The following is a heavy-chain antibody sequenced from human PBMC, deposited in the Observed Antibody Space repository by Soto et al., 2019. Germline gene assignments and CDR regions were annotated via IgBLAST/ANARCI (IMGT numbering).Heavy chain of an antibody. CDR3: AKGLLPLVFSPGFDY. Sequence: QPGGSLRLSCAAAGFTFSSYAMSWVRQAPGKGLEWVSAISGSGGSTYYADSVKGRFTISRDNSKNTLYLQMNSLRAEDTAVYYCAKGLLPLVFSPGFDYWGQGTLVTVSS. D-gene: IGHD2-21*02. V-gene: IGHV3-23*01. CDR1: GFTFSSYA. CDR2: ISGSGGST. J-gene: IGHJ4*02.